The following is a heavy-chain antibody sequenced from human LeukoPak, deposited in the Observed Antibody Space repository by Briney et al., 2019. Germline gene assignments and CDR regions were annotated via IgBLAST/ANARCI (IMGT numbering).Heavy chain of an antibody. CDR1: GGSFSGYY. Sequence: SETLSLTCAVYGGSFSGYYWSWIRQPPGKGLEWIGEINHSGSTNYNPSLKSRVTISVDTSKNQFSLKLSSVTAADTAVYYCARARAGTTALDYWGQGTLVTVSS. CDR3: ARARAGTTALDY. CDR2: INHSGST. D-gene: IGHD1-7*01. V-gene: IGHV4-34*01. J-gene: IGHJ4*02.